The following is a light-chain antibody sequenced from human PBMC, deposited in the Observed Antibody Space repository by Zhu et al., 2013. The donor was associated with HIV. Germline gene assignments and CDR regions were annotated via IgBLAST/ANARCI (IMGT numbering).Light chain of an antibody. CDR1: DSDIGDYNF. Sequence: QSALTQPASVSGSPGQSITISCTGTDSDIGDYNFVSWXQQHPGKVPKLLIFEVTNRPSGVPDRFSGSKSGTSASLAITGLQAEDEADYYCQSYDTTLSGRVFGGGTQLTVL. J-gene: IGLJ3*02. V-gene: IGLV2-14*01. CDR2: EVT. CDR3: QSYDTTLSGRV.